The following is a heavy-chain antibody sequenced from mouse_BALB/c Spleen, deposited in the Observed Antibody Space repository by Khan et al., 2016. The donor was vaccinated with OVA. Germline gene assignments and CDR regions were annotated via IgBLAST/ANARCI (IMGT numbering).Heavy chain of an antibody. V-gene: IGHV1-77*01. Sequence: QVQLPQSGPELVKPGASVKMSCKASGYTFTDYVMNWVKQRNGQGLEWIGQIYPGSDSTYYNEKFKGKATLTAARSSSTAYMQLINLTSADSAVYFCARAGWDVFAYWGQGTLVTVSA. CDR2: IYPGSDST. CDR1: GYTFTDYV. J-gene: IGHJ3*01. D-gene: IGHD4-1*01. CDR3: ARAGWDVFAY.